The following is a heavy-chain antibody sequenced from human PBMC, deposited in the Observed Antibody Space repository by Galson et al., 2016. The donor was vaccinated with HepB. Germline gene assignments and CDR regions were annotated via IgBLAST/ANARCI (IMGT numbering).Heavy chain of an antibody. CDR3: ARGYFCVGASCRGERGRFDY. CDR1: GFTFRDFP. Sequence: SLRLSCAASGFTFRDFPMVWVRQAPGQGLEWVSSISSDGVYTYYADSLKGRFSISRDNAKNSLFLQMSSLRAEDTAMYYCARGYFCVGASCRGERGRFDYWGQGALVTVSS. D-gene: IGHD2-21*01. J-gene: IGHJ4*02. V-gene: IGHV3-21*01. CDR2: ISSDGVYT.